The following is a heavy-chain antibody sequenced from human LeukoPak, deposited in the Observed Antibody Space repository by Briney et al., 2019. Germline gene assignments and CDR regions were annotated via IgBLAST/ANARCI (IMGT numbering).Heavy chain of an antibody. J-gene: IGHJ4*02. CDR3: ARDSGTTGTFDY. CDR1: GYSISSGSY. Sequence: PSETLSLTXVVSGYSISSGSYWGWIRQPPGKGLEWIGSIYHSGTTYYNPSLKSRVTILVDVSKNQFSLKLSSVTAADTAVYYCARDSGTTGTFDYWGQGNLVTVSS. V-gene: IGHV4-38-2*02. D-gene: IGHD1-1*01. CDR2: IYHSGTT.